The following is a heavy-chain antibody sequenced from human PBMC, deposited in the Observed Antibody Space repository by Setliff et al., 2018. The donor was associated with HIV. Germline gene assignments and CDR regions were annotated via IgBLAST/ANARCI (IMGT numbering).Heavy chain of an antibody. CDR2: ISSSGSTI. J-gene: IGHJ4*02. CDR3: ARENHHYYDSTIDY. CDR1: GFTFSSYE. V-gene: IGHV3-48*03. Sequence: RLSCAASGFTFSSYEMNWVRQAPGKGLEWVSYISSSGSTIYYADSVKGRFTISRDNAKNSLYLQMNSLRAEDTAVYYCARENHHYYDSTIDYWGQGTLVTVS. D-gene: IGHD3-22*01.